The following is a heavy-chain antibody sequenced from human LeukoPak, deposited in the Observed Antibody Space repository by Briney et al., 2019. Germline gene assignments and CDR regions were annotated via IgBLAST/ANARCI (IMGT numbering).Heavy chain of an antibody. CDR1: GFTFSSYS. J-gene: IGHJ4*02. V-gene: IGHV3-21*01. D-gene: IGHD1-26*01. Sequence: GGSLRLSCAASGFTFSSYSMNWVRQAPGKGLEWVSSISSSSSYIYYADSVKGRFTISRDNAKNSLYLQMNSLRAEDTAVYYCARDDALVGGFDYWGQGTLVTVSS. CDR3: ARDDALVGGFDY. CDR2: ISSSSSYI.